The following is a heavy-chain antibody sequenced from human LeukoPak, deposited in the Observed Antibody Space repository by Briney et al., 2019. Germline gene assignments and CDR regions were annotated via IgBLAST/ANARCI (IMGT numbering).Heavy chain of an antibody. CDR1: GGSISSSSYY. J-gene: IGHJ4*02. D-gene: IGHD5-12*01. V-gene: IGHV4-39*07. Sequence: SETLSLTCTVSGGSISSSSYYWGWIRQPPGKGLEWIGSIYHSGSTYYNPSLKSRVTISVDTSKNQFSLKLSSVTAADTAVYYCARDFDIVATRAFDYWSQGTLVTVSS. CDR3: ARDFDIVATRAFDY. CDR2: IYHSGST.